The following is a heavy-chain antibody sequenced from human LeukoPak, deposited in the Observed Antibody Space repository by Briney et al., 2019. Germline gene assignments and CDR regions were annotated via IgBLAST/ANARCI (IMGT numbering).Heavy chain of an antibody. CDR1: GDSVSSDHW. CDR2: IYHSGST. V-gene: IGHV4-4*02. Sequence: SETLSLTCVVSGDSVSSDHWWSWVRQPPGEGLEWIGEIYHSGSTNYNPSLKSRVTISLDKSKNQFSLKLSSMTAADTAVYYCASARWDYWGQGTLVTVSS. CDR3: ASARWDY. J-gene: IGHJ4*02.